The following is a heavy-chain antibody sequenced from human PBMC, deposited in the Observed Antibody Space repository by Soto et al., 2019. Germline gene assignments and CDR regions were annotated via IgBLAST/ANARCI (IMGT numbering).Heavy chain of an antibody. CDR3: AKDGTFEGYYDFWSGYYGMDV. CDR1: GFTFSSYA. D-gene: IGHD3-3*01. J-gene: IGHJ6*02. V-gene: IGHV3-23*01. CDR2: ISGSGGST. Sequence: GGSLRLSCAASGFTFSSYAMSWVRQAPGKGLEWVSAISGSGGSTYYADSVKGRFTISRDNSKNTLYLQMNSLRAEDTAVYYCAKDGTFEGYYDFWSGYYGMDVWGQGTTVTVSS.